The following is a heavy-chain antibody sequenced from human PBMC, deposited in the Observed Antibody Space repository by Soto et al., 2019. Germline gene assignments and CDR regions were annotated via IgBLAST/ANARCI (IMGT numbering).Heavy chain of an antibody. CDR1: GCTFSSYS. V-gene: IGHV3-21*01. D-gene: IGHD3-3*01. Sequence: VSLRLSCAASGCTFSSYSMNWVRQAPGKGLEWVSSISSSSSYIYYADSVKGRFTIFRDNAKNSLYLQMNSLRAEDTAVYYCASLFGVATRPTYGMDVWGQGTTVTVSS. CDR2: ISSSSSYI. CDR3: ASLFGVATRPTYGMDV. J-gene: IGHJ6*02.